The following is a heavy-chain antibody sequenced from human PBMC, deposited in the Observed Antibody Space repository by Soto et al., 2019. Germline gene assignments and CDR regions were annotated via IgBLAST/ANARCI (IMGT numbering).Heavy chain of an antibody. CDR3: ARHVGFYWYFDL. CDR2: IYRGGNT. Sequence: EVQLVESGGGLVQPGGSLRLSCAASGFTVSSSYMGWVRQAPGKGLEWVSSIYRGGNTYYADSVRGRFTISTDNSKDTLYLQMNSLRVDATAMYYCARHVGFYWYFDLWGRGTLVTVST. CDR1: GFTVSSSY. V-gene: IGHV3-66*04. J-gene: IGHJ2*01. D-gene: IGHD1-26*01.